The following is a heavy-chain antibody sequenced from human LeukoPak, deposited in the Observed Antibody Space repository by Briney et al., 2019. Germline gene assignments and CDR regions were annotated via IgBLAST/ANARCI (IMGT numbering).Heavy chain of an antibody. CDR3: ARDGDAPMTDFDY. D-gene: IGHD2-21*02. J-gene: IGHJ4*02. CDR2: IKTDGSIT. Sequence: GGSLRLSCAASGFTFSSYWMCWVRQSPGKGLAWVSCIKTDGSITAYAGSVKGRFTISRDNAKNTLYLQMNSLRADDTAVYYCARDGDAPMTDFDYWGQGTLVTVSS. CDR1: GFTFSSYW. V-gene: IGHV3-74*01.